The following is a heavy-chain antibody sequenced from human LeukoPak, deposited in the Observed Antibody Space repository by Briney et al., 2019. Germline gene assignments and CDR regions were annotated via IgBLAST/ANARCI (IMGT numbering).Heavy chain of an antibody. CDR1: GFTFSTYA. CDR3: AKVSDYYGAGSLDY. V-gene: IGHV3-23*01. J-gene: IGHJ4*02. D-gene: IGHD3-10*01. CDR2: ISGSGGST. Sequence: GGSLRLSCAAFGFTFSTYAMSWVRQAPGKGLEWVSAISGSGGSTYNADSVKGRFTVSRDNSKNTLYLQMNSLRAEDTAVYSCAKVSDYYGAGSLDYWGQGTLVTVSS.